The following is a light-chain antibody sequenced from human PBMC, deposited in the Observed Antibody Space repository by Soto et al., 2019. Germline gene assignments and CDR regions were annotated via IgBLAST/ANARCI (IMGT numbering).Light chain of an antibody. CDR2: DVS. CDR3: CSYAGFYTWV. CDR1: SSDVGGYNY. Sequence: QSALTQPRSVSGSPGQSVTISCTGASSDVGGYNYVSWYQQHPTKAPQLMIYDVSKRPSGVPDRFSGSKSGNTASLTISGLQAEDEADYYCCSYAGFYTWVFGGGTTLTVL. V-gene: IGLV2-11*01. J-gene: IGLJ3*02.